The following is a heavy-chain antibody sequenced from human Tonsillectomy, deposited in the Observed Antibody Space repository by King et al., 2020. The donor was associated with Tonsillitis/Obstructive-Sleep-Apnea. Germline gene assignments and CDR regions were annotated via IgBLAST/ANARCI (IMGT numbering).Heavy chain of an antibody. Sequence: VQLQQWGAGLLKPSETLSLTCAVYGGSFSGYYWSWIRQAPGKGLEWIGEINHSGSTNYNPSLKSRVTISVDTSKNQFSLKLNSVTAADTAVYYCASVAGGNDFWSGSNYYYYYMDVWGKGTTVTVSS. CDR3: ASVAGGNDFWSGSNYYYYYMDV. J-gene: IGHJ6*03. CDR1: GGSFSGYY. D-gene: IGHD3-3*01. CDR2: INHSGST. V-gene: IGHV4-34*01.